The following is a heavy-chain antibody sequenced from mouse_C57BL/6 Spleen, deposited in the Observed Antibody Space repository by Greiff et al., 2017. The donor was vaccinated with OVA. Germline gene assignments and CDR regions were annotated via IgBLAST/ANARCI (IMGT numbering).Heavy chain of an antibody. Sequence: QVQLKQSDAELVKPGASVKISCKVSGYTFTDHTIHWMKQRPEQGLEWIGYIYPRDGSTKYNEKFKGRVTLTADKSSSTAYMQLNSLTSEYSTVYFFASRDGYDWYWCFDVWGTGTTVTVSS. CDR2: IYPRDGST. D-gene: IGHD2-2*01. V-gene: IGHV1-78*01. J-gene: IGHJ1*03. CDR3: ASRDGYDWYWCFDV. CDR1: GYTFTDHT.